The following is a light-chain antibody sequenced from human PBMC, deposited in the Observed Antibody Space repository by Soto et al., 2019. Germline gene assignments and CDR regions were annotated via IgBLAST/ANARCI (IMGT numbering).Light chain of an antibody. J-gene: IGKJ2*01. CDR2: EAS. Sequence: DIQMTQSPSTLSASVGDRVTITCRASQSIRWLAWYHQKPWKDPKLLIYEASSVESGVPSSFSGSASGTEFTLIITSLPPDDFATYYCQQDNTYPYTFGQGTKLKIK. CDR3: QQDNTYPYT. V-gene: IGKV1-5*03. CDR1: QSIRW.